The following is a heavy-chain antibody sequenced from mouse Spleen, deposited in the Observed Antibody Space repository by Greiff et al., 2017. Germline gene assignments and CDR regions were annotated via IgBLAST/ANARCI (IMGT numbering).Heavy chain of an antibody. V-gene: IGHV2-5*01. CDR3: AKKLGRPPGYAMDY. CDR1: GFSLTSYG. D-gene: IGHD4-1*01. Sequence: QVHVKQSGPGLVQPSQSLSITCTVSGFSLTSYGVHWVRQSPGKGLEWLGVIWRGGSTDYNAAFMSRLSITKDNSKSQVFFKMNSLQADDTAIYYCAKKLGRPPGYAMDYWGQGTSVTVSS. J-gene: IGHJ4*01. CDR2: IWRGGST.